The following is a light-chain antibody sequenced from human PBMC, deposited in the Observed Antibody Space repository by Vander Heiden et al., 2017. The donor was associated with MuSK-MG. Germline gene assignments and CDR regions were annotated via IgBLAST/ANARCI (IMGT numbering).Light chain of an antibody. J-gene: IGKJ1*01. CDR2: GAS. CDR3: QQDNNWPRT. Sequence: EIGVTQGPATLSVSPGERATLSCRASQSVSSNLAWYQQKPGQAPRLLIYGASTRATGIPARSSGSRPATAFTLTILSLPSEHFPVYYTQQDNNWPRTYGQRTKVEIK. V-gene: IGKV3-15*01. CDR1: QSVSSN.